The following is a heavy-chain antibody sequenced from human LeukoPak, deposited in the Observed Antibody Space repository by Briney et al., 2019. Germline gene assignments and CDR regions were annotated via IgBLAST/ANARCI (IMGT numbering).Heavy chain of an antibody. V-gene: IGHV3-7*01. CDR2: IKPDGRDK. CDR3: AKANGGSSPLDY. CDR1: GLLFSTNW. J-gene: IGHJ4*02. D-gene: IGHD6-13*01. Sequence: PGGSLRLSCAASGLLFSTNWMSWVRQAPGKGLEWVATIKPDGRDKYYVDSVKGRFTMSRDNGKNSVYLQTNSLRAEDTAVYYCAKANGGSSPLDYWGQGTLVTVSS.